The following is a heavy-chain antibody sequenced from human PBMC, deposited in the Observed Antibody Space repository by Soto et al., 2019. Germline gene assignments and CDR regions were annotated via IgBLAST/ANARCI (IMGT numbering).Heavy chain of an antibody. J-gene: IGHJ5*02. CDR1: GFIFSSYA. Sequence: EVQLLESGGGLVQPGGSLRLSCAASGFIFSSYAMSWVRQAPGKGLEWVSVITSSGGTAFYADSVKGRFTISRDNSKKSLSLQMHSLRVEDTAVYYCTKGPTTVTTRWFDPWGQGTLVTVSS. V-gene: IGHV3-23*01. CDR2: ITSSGGTA. CDR3: TKGPTTVTTRWFDP. D-gene: IGHD4-17*01.